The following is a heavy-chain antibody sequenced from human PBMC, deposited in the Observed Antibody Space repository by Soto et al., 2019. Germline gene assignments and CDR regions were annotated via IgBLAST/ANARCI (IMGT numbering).Heavy chain of an antibody. CDR1: RLTFSVNA. D-gene: IGHD3-22*01. CDR3: VRHSGRQTPGYFYGWFGP. Sequence: VASLILSCAASRLTFSVNASSLVRPAPGQGLEWVYVISGRGGSTHYADSVKGRHTISRDNSKNTLHLQVNSLRGEDTAIYYCVRHSGRQTPGYFYGWFGPWGQGTLVTVSS. V-gene: IGHV3-23*01. CDR2: ISGRGGST. J-gene: IGHJ5*02.